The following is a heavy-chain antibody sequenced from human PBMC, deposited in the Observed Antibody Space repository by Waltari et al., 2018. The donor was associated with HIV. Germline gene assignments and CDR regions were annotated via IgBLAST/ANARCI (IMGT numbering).Heavy chain of an antibody. Sequence: QLQLQESGPGLVKPSETLSLTCTVSGGSIRSSCYSCGWIRQPPGKGLEWIGSIYYSGSTYYNPSLKSRVTISVDTSKNQFSLKLSSVTAADTAVYYCARHARSAIEIAFDIWGQGTMVTVSS. CDR1: GGSIRSSCYS. CDR3: ARHARSAIEIAFDI. J-gene: IGHJ3*02. V-gene: IGHV4-39*01. CDR2: IYYSGST. D-gene: IGHD2-2*01.